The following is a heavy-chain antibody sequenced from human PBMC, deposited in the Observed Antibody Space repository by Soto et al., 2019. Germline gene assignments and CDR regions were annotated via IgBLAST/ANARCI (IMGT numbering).Heavy chain of an antibody. D-gene: IGHD6-13*01. CDR1: GFTFSTYS. CDR3: AGQGGSRLNWFDP. CDR2: ISSSTI. J-gene: IGHJ5*02. V-gene: IGHV3-48*01. Sequence: GGSLRLSCAASGFTFSTYSMNWVRQAPGKGLEWVSYISSSTIYYADSVKGRFTISRDNAKNSLYLQMNSLRAEDTAVYYCAGQGGSRLNWFDPWGQGTLVTVSS.